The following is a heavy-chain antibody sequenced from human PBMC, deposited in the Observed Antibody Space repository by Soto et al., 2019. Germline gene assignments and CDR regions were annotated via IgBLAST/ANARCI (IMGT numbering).Heavy chain of an antibody. CDR2: ISYDGSNK. Sequence: GGSLRLCCAASGLTFCSYAMHWVRQAPGKGLEWVAVISYDGSNKYYADSVKGRFTTSRDNSKNTLYLQMNSLRAEDTAVYYCARAFKDIVLMVYATPTTSLIDYWGQGTLVTVSS. D-gene: IGHD2-8*01. CDR1: GLTFCSYA. CDR3: ARAFKDIVLMVYATPTTSLIDY. J-gene: IGHJ4*02. V-gene: IGHV3-30-3*01.